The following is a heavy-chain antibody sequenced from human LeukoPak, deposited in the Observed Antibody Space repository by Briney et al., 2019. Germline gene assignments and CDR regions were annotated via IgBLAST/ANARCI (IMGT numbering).Heavy chain of an antibody. D-gene: IGHD1-26*01. V-gene: IGHV4-4*07. Sequence: PSETLSLTCTVSGGSISSFYWTWIRQPAGKGLEWIGRDYGSGSANYSPSLNSRVTMSVDTSKNHFSLKLRSVTAADTAVYYCVIQSGSFFSWGQGAQVTVSS. CDR2: DYGSGSA. CDR1: GGSISSFY. CDR3: VIQSGSFFS. J-gene: IGHJ5*02.